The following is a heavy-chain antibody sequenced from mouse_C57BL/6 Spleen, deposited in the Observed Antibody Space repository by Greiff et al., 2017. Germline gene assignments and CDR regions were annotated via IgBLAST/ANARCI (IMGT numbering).Heavy chain of an antibody. J-gene: IGHJ2*01. D-gene: IGHD2-4*01. CDR1: GYTFTSYW. V-gene: IGHV1-64*01. Sequence: VQLQQSGAELVKPGASVKLSCKASGYTFTSYWMHWVKQRPGQGLEWIGMIHPNSGSTNYNEKFKSKATLTVDKSSSTAYMQLSSLTSEDSAVYYCAREDYAGFAYWGQGTTLTVSS. CDR2: IHPNSGST. CDR3: AREDYAGFAY.